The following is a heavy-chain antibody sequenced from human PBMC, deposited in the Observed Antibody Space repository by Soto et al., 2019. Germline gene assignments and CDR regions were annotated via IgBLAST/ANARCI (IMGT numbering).Heavy chain of an antibody. D-gene: IGHD6-13*01. J-gene: IGHJ3*02. V-gene: IGHV3-13*01. CDR3: ARLAAPEKNDDAFDI. CDR2: IGTAGDT. Sequence: GGSLRLSCAASGFTFSSYDMHWVRQATGKGLEWVSAIGTAGDTYYPGSVKGRFTISRENAKNSLYLQMNSLRAGDTAVYYCARLAAPEKNDDAFDIWGQGTMVTVSS. CDR1: GFTFSSYD.